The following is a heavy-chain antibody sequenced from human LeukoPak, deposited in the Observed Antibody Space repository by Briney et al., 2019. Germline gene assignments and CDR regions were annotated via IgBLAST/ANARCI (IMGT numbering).Heavy chain of an antibody. CDR2: INHSGST. Sequence: SETLSLTCAVYGGSFIGFHWNWIRQPPGKGLEWIGDINHSGSTNYNPSLTSRVTISVDPSKNQFSLRLNSVTAADTAVYYCAKSNGYGLVDIWGQGTMVTVSS. V-gene: IGHV4-34*01. CDR1: GGSFIGFH. CDR3: AKSNGYGLVDI. D-gene: IGHD3-10*01. J-gene: IGHJ3*02.